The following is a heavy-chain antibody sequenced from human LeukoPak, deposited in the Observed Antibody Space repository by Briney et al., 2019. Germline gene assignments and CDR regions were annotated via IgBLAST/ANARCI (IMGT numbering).Heavy chain of an antibody. Sequence: SETLSLTCAVYGGSFSGYYWSWIRPPPGKGLEWIGEINHSGSTNYNPSLKSRVTISVDTSKNQFSLKLSSVTAADTAVYYCAIEQPKRYWGQGTLVTVSS. CDR1: GGSFSGYY. J-gene: IGHJ4*02. CDR3: AIEQPKRY. D-gene: IGHD1-14*01. CDR2: INHSGST. V-gene: IGHV4-34*01.